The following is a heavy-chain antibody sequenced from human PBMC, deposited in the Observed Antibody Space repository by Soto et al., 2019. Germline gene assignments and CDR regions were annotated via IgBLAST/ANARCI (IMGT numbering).Heavy chain of an antibody. CDR2: IYYSGST. D-gene: IGHD4-17*01. Sequence: PSETLSLTCSVSGDSISGYYWSWIRQPPGKGLEWIGYIYYSGSTKYNPSLKSRVTISVDTSNNQFSLKLSSVTAADTAVYYCARTGDYGDSDYWGQGTLVTAPQ. J-gene: IGHJ4*02. CDR1: GDSISGYY. CDR3: ARTGDYGDSDY. V-gene: IGHV4-59*01.